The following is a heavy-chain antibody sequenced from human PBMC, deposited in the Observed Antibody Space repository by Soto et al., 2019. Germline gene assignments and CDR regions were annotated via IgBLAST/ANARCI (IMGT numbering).Heavy chain of an antibody. CDR1: GYNFANYW. V-gene: IGHV5-51*01. Sequence: PGESLKISCKASGYNFANYWIGWVRQMPGKGLEWVGIIYPGGSDTRYSPSFQGQVTISADKSTFTAYLQWSSLKASDTAMYYCARHRYCSSTSCYGKDAFDIWGQGTMVTVSS. CDR2: IYPGGSDT. CDR3: ARHRYCSSTSCYGKDAFDI. D-gene: IGHD2-2*01. J-gene: IGHJ3*02.